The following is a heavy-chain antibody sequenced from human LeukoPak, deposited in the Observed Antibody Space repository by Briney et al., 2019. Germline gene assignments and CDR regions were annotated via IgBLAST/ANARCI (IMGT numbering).Heavy chain of an antibody. CDR1: GYTFTSYG. Sequence: ASVKVSCKASGYTFTSYGISWVRQAPGQGLEWMGWISAYNGNTSYAQKLQGRVTMTTDTSTSTAYMELRSLRSDDTAVYYCARVGAAAGYYYYYYMDVWGKGTTVTVSS. V-gene: IGHV1-18*01. J-gene: IGHJ6*03. CDR2: ISAYNGNT. CDR3: ARVGAAAGYYYYYYMDV. D-gene: IGHD6-13*01.